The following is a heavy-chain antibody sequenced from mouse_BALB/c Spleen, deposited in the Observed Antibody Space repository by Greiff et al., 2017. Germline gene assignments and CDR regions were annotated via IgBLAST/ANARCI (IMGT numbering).Heavy chain of an antibody. J-gene: IGHJ2*01. CDR3: AREGRLRGGFDY. CDR1: GFNIKDTY. CDR2: IDPANGNT. D-gene: IGHD1-2*01. Sequence: EVHLVESGAELVKPGASVKLSCTASGFNIKDTYMHWVKQRPEQGLEWIGRIDPANGNTKYDPKFQGKATITADTSSNTAYLQLSSLTSEDTAVYYCAREGRLRGGFDYWGQGTTLTVSS. V-gene: IGHV14-3*02.